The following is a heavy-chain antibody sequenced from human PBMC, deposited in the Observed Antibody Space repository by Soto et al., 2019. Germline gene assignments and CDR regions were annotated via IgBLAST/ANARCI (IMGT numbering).Heavy chain of an antibody. Sequence: QVQLQQWGAGLLKPSETLSLTCGVYGGSFSGYYWSWIRQPPGKGLEWIGEINHSGSTNYNPSLKSRVTIVVDTAKNQCARKLSAVTAAETAVYYWARGAGSGWDYYYYGMDVWGQGTTVTVSS. D-gene: IGHD6-19*01. CDR1: GGSFSGYY. CDR2: INHSGST. J-gene: IGHJ6*02. CDR3: ARGAGSGWDYYYYGMDV. V-gene: IGHV4-34*01.